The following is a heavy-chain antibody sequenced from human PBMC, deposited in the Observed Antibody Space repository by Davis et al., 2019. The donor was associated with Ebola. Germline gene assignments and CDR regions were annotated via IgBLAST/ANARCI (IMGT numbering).Heavy chain of an antibody. CDR1: GYSFTSYW. D-gene: IGHD6-13*01. CDR2: IYPGDSDT. Sequence: KVSCKGSGYSFTSYWIGWVRQMPGKGLEWMGIIYPGDSDTRYSPSFQGQVTISADKSISTAYLQWSSLKASDTAMYYCARHFRSSSWSNFDYWGQGTLVTVSS. J-gene: IGHJ4*02. V-gene: IGHV5-51*01. CDR3: ARHFRSSSWSNFDY.